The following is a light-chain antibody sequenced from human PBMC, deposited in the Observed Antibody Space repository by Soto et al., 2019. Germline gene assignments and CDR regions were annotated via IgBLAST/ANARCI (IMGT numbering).Light chain of an antibody. CDR2: GAS. Sequence: EIVLTQSPGTLSLSPGERATISCRASQSVSDSLAWYQQRPGQAPRLLIYGASSRATGIPDRFSGSASGTDFTLTISRLEPADFAVYYCQQYDTSRTFGQGTRVEI. CDR1: QSVSDS. CDR3: QQYDTSRT. J-gene: IGKJ1*01. V-gene: IGKV3-20*01.